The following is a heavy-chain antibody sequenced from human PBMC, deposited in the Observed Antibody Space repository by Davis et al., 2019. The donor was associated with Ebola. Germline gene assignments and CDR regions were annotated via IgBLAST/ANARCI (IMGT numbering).Heavy chain of an antibody. D-gene: IGHD3-10*01. Sequence: SETLSLTCTVSGGSISSSSYYWGWISQPPGKGLEWIGSIYYSGSTYYNPSLKSRVTISVDTSKNQFSLKLSSVTAADTAVYYCARRVHGSGSYYKSKPFDYWGQGTLVTVSS. J-gene: IGHJ4*02. V-gene: IGHV4-39*01. CDR1: GGSISSSSYY. CDR2: IYYSGST. CDR3: ARRVHGSGSYYKSKPFDY.